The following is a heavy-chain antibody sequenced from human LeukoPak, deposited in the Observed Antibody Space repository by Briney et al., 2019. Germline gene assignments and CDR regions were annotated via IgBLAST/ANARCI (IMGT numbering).Heavy chain of an antibody. V-gene: IGHV3-48*01. Sequence: GGSLRLSCAASRFTFTRHAMSWVRQAPGKGLEWVSYISSSSSTIYYADSVKGRFTISRDNAKNSLYLQMNSLRAEDTAVYYCARQYYDFWSGYYPTDYWGQGTLVTVSS. D-gene: IGHD3-3*01. CDR1: RFTFTRHA. CDR2: ISSSSSTI. J-gene: IGHJ4*02. CDR3: ARQYYDFWSGYYPTDY.